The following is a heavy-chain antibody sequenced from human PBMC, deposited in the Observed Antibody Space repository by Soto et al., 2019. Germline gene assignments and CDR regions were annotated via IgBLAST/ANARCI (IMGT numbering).Heavy chain of an antibody. CDR3: AADLNGDYLDY. J-gene: IGHJ4*02. Sequence: ASVKVSCKASGFTFTISSVQWVRQARGQRLEWIGWIVVGSGNTNYAQKFQERVTITRDMSTSTAYMELSSLRSEDTAVYYCAADLNGDYLDYWGQGTLVTVSS. V-gene: IGHV1-58*01. D-gene: IGHD4-17*01. CDR1: GFTFTISS. CDR2: IVVGSGNT.